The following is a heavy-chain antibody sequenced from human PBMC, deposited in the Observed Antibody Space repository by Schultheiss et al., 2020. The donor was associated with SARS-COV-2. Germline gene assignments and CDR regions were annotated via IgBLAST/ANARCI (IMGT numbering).Heavy chain of an antibody. D-gene: IGHD3-16*01. J-gene: IGHJ4*02. V-gene: IGHV3-30*14. CDR1: GFTFSSYA. CDR3: ARAQGAFTYGGVVG. CDR2: ISYDGSNK. Sequence: GGSLRLSCAASGFTFSSYAMHWVRQAPGKGLEWVAVISYDGSNKYYADSVKGRFTISRDNSKSTLYLQTNSLRAEDTAVYYCARAQGAFTYGGVVGRGQGALGTVSS.